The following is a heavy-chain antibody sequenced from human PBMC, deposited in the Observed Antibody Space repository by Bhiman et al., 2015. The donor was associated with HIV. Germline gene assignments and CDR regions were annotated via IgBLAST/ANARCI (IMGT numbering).Heavy chain of an antibody. J-gene: IGHJ5*02. CDR1: GFTFEDYA. D-gene: IGHD6-6*01. CDR2: ISWNSGNI. CDR3: ARGSSSSLSAERFDP. Sequence: EVQLVESGGGLAQPGRSLRLSCVASGFTFEDYAMHWVRQAPGKGLEWVSGISWNSGNIDYADSVKGRFSISRDNAKNSLYLQMNSLRAEDTAVYYCARGSSSSLSAERFDPWGQGTLVTVSS. V-gene: IGHV3-9*01.